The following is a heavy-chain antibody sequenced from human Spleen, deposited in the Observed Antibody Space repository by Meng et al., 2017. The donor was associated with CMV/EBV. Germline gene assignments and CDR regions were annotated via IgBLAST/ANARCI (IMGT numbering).Heavy chain of an antibody. D-gene: IGHD3-9*01. CDR3: ARSRQYYDILTGYSPFFDY. CDR1: GGSINSDY. Sequence: GSLRLSCTVSGGSINSDYWSWIRQPPGKGLEWIGYISYSGNTNYNPSLKSRVTISVDMSKNQFSLKLSSVTAADTAVYYCARSRQYYDILTGYSPFFDYWGQGTLVTVSS. V-gene: IGHV4-59*01. CDR2: ISYSGNT. J-gene: IGHJ4*02.